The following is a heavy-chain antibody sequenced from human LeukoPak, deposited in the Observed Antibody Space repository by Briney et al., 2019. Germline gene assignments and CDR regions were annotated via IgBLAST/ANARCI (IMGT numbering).Heavy chain of an antibody. J-gene: IGHJ6*04. D-gene: IGHD1-1*01. CDR1: DYTFTSYD. V-gene: IGHV1-18*04. CDR2: ISAYNGNT. CDR3: ARLQANSYGMDV. Sequence: PGASVKVSRKASDYTFTSYDISWVRQAPGQGLEWMGWISAYNGNTNYPQKLQGRVTMTTDTSTSTAYMELRSLRSDDTAVYYCARLQANSYGMDVWGKGTTVTVSS.